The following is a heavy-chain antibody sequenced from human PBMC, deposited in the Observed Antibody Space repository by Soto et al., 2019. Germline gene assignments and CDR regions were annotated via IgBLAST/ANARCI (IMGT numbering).Heavy chain of an antibody. D-gene: IGHD6-13*01. Sequence: SVKVSCKASGGTFSSYTISWVRQAPGQGLEWMGRIIPILGIANYAQKFQGRVTITADKSTSTAYMELSSLRSEDTAVYYCAGGAAADRYDYYGMDVWGQGTTVNVSS. CDR3: AGGAAADRYDYYGMDV. CDR1: GGTFSSYT. V-gene: IGHV1-69*02. CDR2: IIPILGIA. J-gene: IGHJ6*02.